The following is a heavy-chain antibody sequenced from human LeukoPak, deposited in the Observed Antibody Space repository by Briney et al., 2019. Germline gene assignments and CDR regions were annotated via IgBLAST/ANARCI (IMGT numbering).Heavy chain of an antibody. D-gene: IGHD2-2*01. CDR2: IYPGESDT. V-gene: IGHV5-51*01. Sequence: GXSLKISCKGSGSRFPIYWIAGVRQMPGKGLEGMGIIYPGESDTRYSPSFKGEVTFSADKSISPAYLQLSSLKASDTAMYYCARRRFCSSTSCYAGAFDLWGQGTMVTVSS. CDR1: GSRFPIYW. J-gene: IGHJ3*01. CDR3: ARRRFCSSTSCYAGAFDL.